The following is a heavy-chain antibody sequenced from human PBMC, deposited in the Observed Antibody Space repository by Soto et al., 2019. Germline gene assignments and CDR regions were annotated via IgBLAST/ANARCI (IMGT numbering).Heavy chain of an antibody. Sequence: ASVKVSCKASRGALSSYAITWVRQAPGQGLDWMGRVIPIYGTPNYAQKFQGRLSLTVDASKSTAYLELSGLRSEDTAVYFCASAESREINRGAFDIWGQGTMVTVSS. V-gene: IGHV1-69*13. CDR1: RGALSSYA. J-gene: IGHJ3*02. CDR3: ASAESREINRGAFDI. CDR2: VIPIYGTP.